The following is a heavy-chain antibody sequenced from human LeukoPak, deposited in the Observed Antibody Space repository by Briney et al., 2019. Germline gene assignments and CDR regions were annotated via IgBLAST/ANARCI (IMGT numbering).Heavy chain of an antibody. J-gene: IGHJ4*02. CDR1: GYTFNNYG. D-gene: IGHD3-10*01. V-gene: IGHV1-18*01. CDR2: LSPYGNS. Sequence: GASVKVSCKASGYTFNNYGISWVRQGPGQGLEWVGWLSPYGNSDYAQRLQGRVTVTTDTSTSAAYMELRSLRSDDTAVYYCARWFYYGSTTYYNFDYWGQGTLVTVSS. CDR3: ARWFYYGSTTYYNFDY.